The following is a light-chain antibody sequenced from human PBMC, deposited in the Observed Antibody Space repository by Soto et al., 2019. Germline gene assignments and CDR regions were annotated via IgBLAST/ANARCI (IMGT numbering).Light chain of an antibody. Sequence: DIQMTQSPSSLSASVGDRVTITCRASQSISSYLNWYQQKPGKAPKLLIYAASSLQSGVPSRFSGSESGTDLTLTISSPQPEDFATYYCQPSYSTPYTFGQGTKLEIK. CDR2: AAS. CDR3: QPSYSTPYT. CDR1: QSISSY. J-gene: IGKJ2*01. V-gene: IGKV1-39*01.